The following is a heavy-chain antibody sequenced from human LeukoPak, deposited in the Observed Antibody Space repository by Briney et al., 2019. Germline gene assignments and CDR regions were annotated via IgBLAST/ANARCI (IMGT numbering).Heavy chain of an antibody. J-gene: IGHJ4*02. D-gene: IGHD1-26*01. V-gene: IGHV3-30*03. CDR2: ISNDGSNK. CDR1: GFIFSTYG. Sequence: GRSLRLSCAASGFIFSTYGIHWVRQAPGKGLEWVAVISNDGSNKYYADSVKGRFTISRDNSKNTLYLQMNSLRAEDTAVYYCASSGSYRFDYWGQGTLVTVSS. CDR3: ASSGSYRFDY.